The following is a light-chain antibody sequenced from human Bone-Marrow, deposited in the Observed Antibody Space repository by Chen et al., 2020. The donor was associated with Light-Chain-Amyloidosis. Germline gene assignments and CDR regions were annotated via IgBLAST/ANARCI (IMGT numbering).Light chain of an antibody. CDR2: RDT. V-gene: IGLV3-25*03. CDR1: DLPTKY. CDR3: QSADSSGTYEVI. J-gene: IGLJ2*01. Sequence: SYELTQPPSVSVSPGQTARITCSGDDLPTKYAYWYQQKPGQAPVLVIHRDTERPSGISERFSGSRSGTPATLTISGVQAEAEADYHCQSADSSGTYEVIFGGGTKLTVL.